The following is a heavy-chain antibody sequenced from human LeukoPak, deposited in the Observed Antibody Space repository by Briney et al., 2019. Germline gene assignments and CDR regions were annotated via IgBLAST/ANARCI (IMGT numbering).Heavy chain of an antibody. CDR1: GFTFSCYA. CDR2: ISGSGGST. D-gene: IGHD6-13*01. Sequence: GGSLRLSCAASGFTFSCYAMSWVRQAPGKGLEWVSAISGSGGSTYYADSVKGRFTISRDNSKNTLYLQMNSLRAEDTAVYYCAKDLYSSSWYGAFDNWGQGTMVTVSS. J-gene: IGHJ3*02. V-gene: IGHV3-23*01. CDR3: AKDLYSSSWYGAFDN.